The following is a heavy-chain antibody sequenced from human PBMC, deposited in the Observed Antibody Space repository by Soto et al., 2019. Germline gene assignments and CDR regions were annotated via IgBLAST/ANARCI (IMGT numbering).Heavy chain of an antibody. D-gene: IGHD3-22*01. J-gene: IGHJ4*02. Sequence: QVQLQQWGAGLLKPSETLSLTCAVYGGSFSGYYWSWIRQPPGKGLEWIGEINHSGSTNYNPSLKTXVPIAVDTSKXXFXLMXSSVTAADTAVYYCARGLREYYYDSSGYRHYYFDYWGQGTLVTVSS. CDR3: ARGLREYYYDSSGYRHYYFDY. CDR1: GGSFSGYY. V-gene: IGHV4-34*01. CDR2: INHSGST.